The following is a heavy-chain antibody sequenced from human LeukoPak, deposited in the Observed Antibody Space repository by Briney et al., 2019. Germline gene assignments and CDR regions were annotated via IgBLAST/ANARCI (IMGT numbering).Heavy chain of an antibody. D-gene: IGHD3-9*01. Sequence: ASVKVSCKASGGTFSSYAISWVRQAPGQGLEWMGGIIPIFGTANYAQKFQGRVTIAADESTSTAYMELSSLRSGDTAVYYCARDPGQTGYNDYWGQGTLVTVSS. J-gene: IGHJ4*02. CDR1: GGTFSSYA. CDR2: IIPIFGTA. CDR3: ARDPGQTGYNDY. V-gene: IGHV1-69*13.